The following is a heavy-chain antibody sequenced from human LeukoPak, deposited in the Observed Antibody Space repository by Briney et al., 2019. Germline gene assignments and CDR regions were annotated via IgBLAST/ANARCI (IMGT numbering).Heavy chain of an antibody. V-gene: IGHV4-34*01. Sequence: SETLSLTCAVYGGSFSGYYWSWIRQPPGKGLEWIGEINHSGSTNYNPSLKGRVTISVDTSKNQFSLKLSSVTAADTAVYYCARPYYYDSSGYYYDDYWGQGTLVTVSS. CDR3: ARPYYYDSSGYYYDDY. CDR1: GGSFSGYY. CDR2: INHSGST. D-gene: IGHD3-22*01. J-gene: IGHJ4*02.